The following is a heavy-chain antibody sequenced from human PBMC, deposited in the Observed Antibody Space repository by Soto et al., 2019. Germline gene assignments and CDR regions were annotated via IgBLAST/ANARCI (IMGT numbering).Heavy chain of an antibody. D-gene: IGHD4-17*01. CDR2: IYYSGST. V-gene: IGHV4-31*03. CDR3: ARDVSTTAIADAFDI. CDR1: GGSISSGGYY. Sequence: PSETLSLTCTVSGGSISSGGYYWSWIRQHPGKGLEWIGYIYYSGSTYYNPSLKSRVTISVDTSKNQFSLKLSSVTAADTAVYYCARDVSTTAIADAFDIWGQGTMVTVSS. J-gene: IGHJ3*02.